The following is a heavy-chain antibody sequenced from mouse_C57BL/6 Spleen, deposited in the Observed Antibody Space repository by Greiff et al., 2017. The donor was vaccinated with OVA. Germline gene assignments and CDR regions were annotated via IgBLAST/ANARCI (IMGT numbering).Heavy chain of an antibody. CDR2: IWRGGST. V-gene: IGHV2-5*01. J-gene: IGHJ1*03. D-gene: IGHD1-1*01. Sequence: VKLVESGPGLVQPSQSLSITCTVSGFSLTSYGVHWVRQSPGKGLEWLGVIWRGGSTDYNAAFMSRLSITKDNSKSQVFFKMNSLQADDTAIYYCAKNRDYYGSSYGGYFDVWGTGTTVTVSS. CDR3: AKNRDYYGSSYGGYFDV. CDR1: GFSLTSYG.